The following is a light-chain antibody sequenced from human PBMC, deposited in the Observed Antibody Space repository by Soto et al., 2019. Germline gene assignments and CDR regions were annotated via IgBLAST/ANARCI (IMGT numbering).Light chain of an antibody. CDR3: MQALETPVT. J-gene: IGKJ5*01. CDR1: QSLLHDNGFNY. Sequence: DIVMTQSPLSLPVTPGEPAPISCRSSQSLLHDNGFNYLDWYLLRPGQSPQLLIFFGSNRASGVPDRFSGSGSGTDFTLKISRVAAEDVGVYYCMQALETPVTFGQGTRLEIK. CDR2: FGS. V-gene: IGKV2-28*01.